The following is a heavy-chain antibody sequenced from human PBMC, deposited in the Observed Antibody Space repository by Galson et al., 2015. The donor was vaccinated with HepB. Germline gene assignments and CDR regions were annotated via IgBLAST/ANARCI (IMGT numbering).Heavy chain of an antibody. CDR3: ATAALEGDRARDYYYGMDV. CDR1: GYIFTSYG. Sequence: SVKVSCKASGYIFTSYGISWVRQAPGQGLEWMGWISAYNGNTKNAQKFQGRVTITADASTSTAYMGLSSLRSGDTAVYFCATAALEGDRARDYYYGMDVWGQGTTVTVSS. D-gene: IGHD3-16*01. J-gene: IGHJ6*02. CDR2: ISAYNGNT. V-gene: IGHV1-18*01.